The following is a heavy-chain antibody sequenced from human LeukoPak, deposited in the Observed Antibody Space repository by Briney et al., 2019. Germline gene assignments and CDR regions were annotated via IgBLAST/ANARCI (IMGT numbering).Heavy chain of an antibody. CDR3: AKESRRAMVTSWFDY. CDR2: ISGSGGST. V-gene: IGHV3-23*01. J-gene: IGHJ4*02. D-gene: IGHD5-18*01. CDR1: GFTFSSYA. Sequence: TGGSLRLSCAASGFTFSSYAMNWVRQAPGKGLEWVSAISGSGGSTYYADSVKGRFTISRDNSKNTLYLQMNSLRAEDTAVYYCAKESRRAMVTSWFDYWGQGTLVTVSS.